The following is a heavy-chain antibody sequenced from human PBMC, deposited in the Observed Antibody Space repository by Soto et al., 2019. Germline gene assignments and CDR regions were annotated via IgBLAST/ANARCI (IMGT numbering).Heavy chain of an antibody. CDR3: ARGGSTAVSGAGSFDI. CDR2: IYYTGST. D-gene: IGHD4-17*01. Sequence: PSETLSLTCTVSGVSISSYYWSWIRQPPGKGLEWIGYIYYTGSTNYNPSLKSRVTISVDTSKNQFSLKLNSVTAADTAVYYCARGGSTAVSGAGSFDIWGHGTMVTVS. J-gene: IGHJ3*02. V-gene: IGHV4-59*08. CDR1: GVSISSYY.